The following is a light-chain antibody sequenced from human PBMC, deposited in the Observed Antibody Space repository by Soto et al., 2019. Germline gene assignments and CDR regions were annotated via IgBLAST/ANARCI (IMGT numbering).Light chain of an antibody. CDR1: SGGIASNY. CDR3: QSYDSSTVV. J-gene: IGLJ2*01. Sequence: NFMLTQPHSVSESPGTTVTLSCTRSSGGIASNYVQWSQQRPGSAPTTVIYDDNQRPSGVPDRFSGSIDSSSNSASLTFSGLKTEDEADYYCQSYDSSTVVFGGGTKLTVL. V-gene: IGLV6-57*04. CDR2: DDN.